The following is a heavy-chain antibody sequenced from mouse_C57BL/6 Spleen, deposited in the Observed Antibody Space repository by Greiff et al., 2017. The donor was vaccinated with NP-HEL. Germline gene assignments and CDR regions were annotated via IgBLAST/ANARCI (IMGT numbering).Heavy chain of an antibody. CDR3: TRSAGTEYYFDD. Sequence: QVQLQQSGPELVKPGALVKISCKASGYAFSSSWMNWVKQRPGQGLEWIGRIYPGDGATNYNGKFKGKATLTADTSSSTAYMQLSSLTSEDSAVYFCTRSAGTEYYFDDWGQGTTLTVSS. CDR2: IYPGDGAT. V-gene: IGHV1-82*01. J-gene: IGHJ2*01. CDR1: GYAFSSSW. D-gene: IGHD4-1*01.